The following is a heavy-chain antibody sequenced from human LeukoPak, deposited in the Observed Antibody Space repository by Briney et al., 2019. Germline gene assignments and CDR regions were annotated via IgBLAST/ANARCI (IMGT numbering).Heavy chain of an antibody. D-gene: IGHD1-26*01. Sequence: GGSLRLSCAVSGFTFSSYWMNWVRQAPGKGLEWVANIKQDGSQKYYVDSVKGRFTISRDNAKNSLYLQLNSLRAEDTAVYYCAKDSSNIMGARLDYWGQGTLVTVSS. V-gene: IGHV3-7*05. J-gene: IGHJ4*02. CDR2: IKQDGSQK. CDR1: GFTFSSYW. CDR3: AKDSSNIMGARLDY.